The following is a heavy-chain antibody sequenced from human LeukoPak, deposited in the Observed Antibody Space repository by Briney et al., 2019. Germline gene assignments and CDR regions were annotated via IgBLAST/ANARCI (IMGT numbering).Heavy chain of an antibody. CDR2: IYYSGST. D-gene: IGHD1-26*01. Sequence: PSETLSLTCTVSGGSISSGGYCWSWIRQHPGKGLEWIGYIYYSGSTYYNPSLKSRVTISVDTSKNQFSLKLSSVTAADTAVYYCARGHSGIDAFDIWGQGTMVTVSS. CDR3: ARGHSGIDAFDI. V-gene: IGHV4-31*03. J-gene: IGHJ3*02. CDR1: GGSISSGGYC.